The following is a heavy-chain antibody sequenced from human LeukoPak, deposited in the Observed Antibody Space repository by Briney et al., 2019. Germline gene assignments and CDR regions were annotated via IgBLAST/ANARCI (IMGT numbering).Heavy chain of an antibody. J-gene: IGHJ3*02. CDR3: ARDLFMGIPITGDEPGIGAFDI. V-gene: IGHV3-30-3*01. Sequence: PGGSLRLSCAASGFTFSSYAMHWVRQAPGKGLEWVAVISYDGSNKYYADSVKGRFTISRDNSKNTLYLQMNSLRAEDTAVYYCARDLFMGIPITGDEPGIGAFDIWGQGTMVTVSS. CDR1: GFTFSSYA. CDR2: ISYDGSNK. D-gene: IGHD7-27*01.